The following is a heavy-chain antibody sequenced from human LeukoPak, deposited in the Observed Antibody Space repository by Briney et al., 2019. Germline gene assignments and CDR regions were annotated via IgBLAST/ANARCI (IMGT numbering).Heavy chain of an antibody. D-gene: IGHD6-25*01. CDR2: IYYSGST. J-gene: IGHJ4*02. Sequence: PSETLSLTCTVSGGSISSSSYYWGWIRQPPGQGLEWIGSIYYSGSTYYNPSLKSRVTISVDTSKNQFSLKLSPVTAADTAVYYCARPAGGVDSWGEGTLVTVSP. CDR1: GGSISSSSYY. CDR3: ARPAGGVDS. V-gene: IGHV4-39*01.